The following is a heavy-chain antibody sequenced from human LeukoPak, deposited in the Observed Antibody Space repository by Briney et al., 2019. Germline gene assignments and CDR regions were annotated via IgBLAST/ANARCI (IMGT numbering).Heavy chain of an antibody. CDR1: GFTFSSYA. Sequence: GGSLRLSCAASGFTFSSYAMHWVRQAPGKGLEWVAVISYDGSNKYYADSVKGRFTISRDNSTNTLYLQMNSLRAEDTAVYYCARPNYYDSSGYYGYWGQGTLVTVSS. J-gene: IGHJ4*02. D-gene: IGHD3-22*01. V-gene: IGHV3-30-3*01. CDR3: ARPNYYDSSGYYGY. CDR2: ISYDGSNK.